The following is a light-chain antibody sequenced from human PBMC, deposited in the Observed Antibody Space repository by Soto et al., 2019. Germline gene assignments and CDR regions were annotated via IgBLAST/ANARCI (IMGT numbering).Light chain of an antibody. CDR2: GVS. J-gene: IGLJ1*01. CDR1: SSDVGGYNY. Sequence: QSVLTQPASVSGSPGQSITISCTGTSSDVGGYNYVSWYQQHPGNAPKLVIYGVSGRPSGVSNRFSGSKSGNTASLTISGLQAEDEADYYCSSYTSSSTNYVFGTGTKVTVL. V-gene: IGLV2-14*03. CDR3: SSYTSSSTNYV.